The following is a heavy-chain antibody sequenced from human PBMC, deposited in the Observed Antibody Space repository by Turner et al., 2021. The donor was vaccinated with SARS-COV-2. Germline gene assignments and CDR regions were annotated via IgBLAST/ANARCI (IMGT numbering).Heavy chain of an antibody. Sequence: QVQLVESGGGVVQPGRSVRLSCAASGFTFSSYGMHWVRQAPGKGLEWVAVIWYDGSKKYYTDSVKGRFTISRDNSKNTLYLQMNSLRAEDTAVYYCARDQLGVEATWFDPWGQGTLVTVSS. CDR3: ARDQLGVEATWFDP. CDR1: GFTFSSYG. V-gene: IGHV3-33*01. J-gene: IGHJ5*02. CDR2: IWYDGSKK. D-gene: IGHD2-8*01.